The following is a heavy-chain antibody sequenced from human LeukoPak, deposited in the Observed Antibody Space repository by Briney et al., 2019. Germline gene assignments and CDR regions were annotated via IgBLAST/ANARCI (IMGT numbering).Heavy chain of an antibody. J-gene: IGHJ6*03. CDR3: ARGVVAAKTPPPYYYYMDV. CDR2: IYYSGST. D-gene: IGHD2-15*01. Sequence: SETLSLTCTVSGGSISSHYWSWIRQPPGKGLEWIGYIYYSGSTNYNPSLKSRVTISVDTSKNQFSLKLSSVTAADTAVYYCARGVVAAKTPPPYYYYMDVWGKGTTVTVSS. CDR1: GGSISSHY. V-gene: IGHV4-59*11.